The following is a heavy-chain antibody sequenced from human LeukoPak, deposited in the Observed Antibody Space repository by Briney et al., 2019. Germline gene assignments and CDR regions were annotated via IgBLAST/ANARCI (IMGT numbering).Heavy chain of an antibody. CDR1: GFTFSSYA. CDR3: AKVPGFLEWLYRDY. Sequence: GGSLRLSCAASGFTFSSYAMSWVHQAPGKGLEWVSAISGSGGSTYYADSVKGRFTISRDDSKNTLYLQMNSLRAEDTAVYYCAKVPGFLEWLYRDYWGQGTLVTVSS. V-gene: IGHV3-23*01. D-gene: IGHD3-3*01. CDR2: ISGSGGST. J-gene: IGHJ4*02.